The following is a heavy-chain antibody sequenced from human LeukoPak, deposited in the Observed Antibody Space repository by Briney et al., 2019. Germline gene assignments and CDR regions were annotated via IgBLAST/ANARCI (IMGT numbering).Heavy chain of an antibody. D-gene: IGHD6-19*01. CDR2: ISSSSSYI. CDR1: GFTFSSYS. CDR3: AAGERSYGSSGY. Sequence: GGSLRLSCAASGFTFSSYSMNWVRQAPGKGLEWVSSISSSSSYIYYADSVKGRFTISRDNAKNSLYLQMNSLRAEDTAVYYCAAGERSYGSSGYWGQGTLVTVSS. J-gene: IGHJ4*02. V-gene: IGHV3-21*01.